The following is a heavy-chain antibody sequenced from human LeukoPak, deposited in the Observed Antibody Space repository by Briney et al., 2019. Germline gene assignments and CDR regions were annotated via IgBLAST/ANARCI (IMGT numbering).Heavy chain of an antibody. CDR2: IYYSGNT. V-gene: IGHV4-39*01. CDR1: GGSISSRSYH. D-gene: IGHD6-19*01. J-gene: IGHJ4*02. CDR3: ARQDSGWLFDY. Sequence: SETLSLTCNVSGGSISSRSYHWDWLRQPPGKGLEWIGGIYYSGNTYYNPSLKRRVTISVDTSKNQLFLKLSSVTAGDTAVYYCARQDSGWLFDYWGQGTLVTVSS.